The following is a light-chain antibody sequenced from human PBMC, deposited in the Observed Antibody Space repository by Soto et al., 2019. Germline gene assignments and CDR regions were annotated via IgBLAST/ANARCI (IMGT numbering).Light chain of an antibody. CDR3: PQFNSYPRT. Sequence: AIQLTQSPSSLSASVGDRVTITCRASQGISSALAWYQQKPGKAPKLLIYDASSLESGVPSRFGGSGSGTDFTLPISILQPEDFATYYCPQFNSYPRTFGQGTKLQIK. CDR2: DAS. V-gene: IGKV1-13*02. J-gene: IGKJ2*01. CDR1: QGISSA.